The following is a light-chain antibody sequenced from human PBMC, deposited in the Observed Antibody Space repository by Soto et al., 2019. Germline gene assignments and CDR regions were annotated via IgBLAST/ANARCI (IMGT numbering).Light chain of an antibody. V-gene: IGLV2-23*01. J-gene: IGLJ1*01. CDR2: EGS. CDR3: CSFASSTTLYV. Sequence: QCVLTHPASGSGAAGQSRPISCTGTSSDVGSSDLVSWYQQHPGKAPKPIIFEGSRRPSGVSGSFSGSKSGNTASLTISGLQAEDAADYYCCSFASSTTLYVFGTGTKVTVL. CDR1: SSDVGSSDL.